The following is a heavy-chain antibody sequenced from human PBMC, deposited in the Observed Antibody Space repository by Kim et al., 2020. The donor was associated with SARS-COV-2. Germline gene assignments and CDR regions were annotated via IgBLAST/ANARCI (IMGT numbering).Heavy chain of an antibody. J-gene: IGHJ5*02. CDR3: ASLRRGAVAGIIGTSNNWFDP. D-gene: IGHD6-19*01. V-gene: IGHV4-39*01. CDR1: GGSISSSSYY. CDR2: IYYSGST. Sequence: SETLSLTCTVSGGSISSSSYYWGWIRQPPGKGLEWIGSIYYSGSTYYNPSLKSRVTISVDTSKNQFSLKLSPVTAADTAVYYCASLRRGAVAGIIGTSNNWFDPWGQGTLVTVSS.